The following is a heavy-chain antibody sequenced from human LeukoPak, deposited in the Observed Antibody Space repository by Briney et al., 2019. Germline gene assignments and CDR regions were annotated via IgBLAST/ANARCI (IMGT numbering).Heavy chain of an antibody. CDR3: AKAIVVVPAASREYNYYYGMDV. CDR1: GFTFSSYA. D-gene: IGHD2-2*01. CDR2: ISGSGGST. Sequence: GGSLRLSCAASGFTFSSYAMSWVRQAPGKGLEWVSAISGSGGSTYYADSVKGRFTISRDNSKNTLYLQMNSLRAEDTAVYYCAKAIVVVPAASREYNYYYGMDVWGQGTTVTVSS. J-gene: IGHJ6*02. V-gene: IGHV3-23*01.